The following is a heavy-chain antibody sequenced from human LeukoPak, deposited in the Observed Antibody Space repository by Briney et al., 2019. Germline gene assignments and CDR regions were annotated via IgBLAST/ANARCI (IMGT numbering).Heavy chain of an antibody. D-gene: IGHD3-16*02. V-gene: IGHV1-18*01. Sequence: ASVKVSCKASGYTFTSYAMHWVRQAPGQGLEWMGWISAYNGDTNYVQRLQGRVTMTTDTSTSTAYMELRSLRSDDTAVYYYARVVLHPHNYVWGSYRYTWDFDYWGQGTLVTVSS. CDR2: ISAYNGDT. CDR3: ARVVLHPHNYVWGSYRYTWDFDY. CDR1: GYTFTSYA. J-gene: IGHJ4*02.